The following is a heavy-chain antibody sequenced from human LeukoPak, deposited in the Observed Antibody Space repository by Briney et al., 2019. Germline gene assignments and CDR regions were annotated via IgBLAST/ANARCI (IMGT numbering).Heavy chain of an antibody. CDR2: ISGGSGST. Sequence: GGSLRLSCAASGFTFHDYAMYWGRQAPGKGPEWVSLISGGSGSTDYADFVKGRFTISRNNNQNSVFLQMNSLTTEDSAVYFCPNDRGSCWYYFHYWGQGTLVTVSS. D-gene: IGHD6-19*01. J-gene: IGHJ4*02. CDR3: PNDRGSCWYYFHY. V-gene: IGHV3-43*02. CDR1: GFTFHDYA.